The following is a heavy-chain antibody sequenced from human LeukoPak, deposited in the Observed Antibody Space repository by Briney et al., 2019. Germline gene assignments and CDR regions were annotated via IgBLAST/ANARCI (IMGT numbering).Heavy chain of an antibody. J-gene: IGHJ4*02. CDR2: IYTSGST. V-gene: IGHV4-4*07. D-gene: IGHD1-26*01. CDR1: GGSISSYY. CDR3: ARDREVGATGYYFDY. Sequence: SETLSLTCTVSGGSISSYYWSWIRQPAGKGLEWIGRIYTSGSTTYNSSLKSRVTISLDTSKNHFSLRLSSVTAADTAVYYCARDREVGATGYYFDYWGQGTLVTVSS.